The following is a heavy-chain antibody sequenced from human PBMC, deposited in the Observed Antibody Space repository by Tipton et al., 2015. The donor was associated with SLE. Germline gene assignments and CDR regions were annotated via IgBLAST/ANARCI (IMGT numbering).Heavy chain of an antibody. Sequence: TLSLTCGVSGGSFTDAYWSWIRQSPGKGLEWIGEINHSGNSNFNPSLETRITISVDSSKKQVSLNLTSAPAADTAVYYCARNGWGNSLGFRGQGRMV. D-gene: IGHD3-10*01. J-gene: IGHJ3*01. CDR3: ARNGWGNSLGF. CDR1: GGSFTDAY. V-gene: IGHV4-34*01. CDR2: INHSGNS.